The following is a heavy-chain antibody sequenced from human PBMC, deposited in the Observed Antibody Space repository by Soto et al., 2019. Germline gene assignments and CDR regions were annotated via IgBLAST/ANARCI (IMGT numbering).Heavy chain of an antibody. D-gene: IGHD3-22*01. J-gene: IGHJ3*02. V-gene: IGHV4-31*03. CDR2: ISYRGST. Sequence: QVQLQESGPGLVKPSQTLSLTCTVSGGSISSGGYYWSWIRQHPGKGLEWIGYISYRGSTYYNPSRKSRVTISVDTSKNQSARKLSSVTAADTAVYDCARTYYYDSRTGDIWGQGTMVTVSS. CDR1: GGSISSGGYY. CDR3: ARTYYYDSRTGDI.